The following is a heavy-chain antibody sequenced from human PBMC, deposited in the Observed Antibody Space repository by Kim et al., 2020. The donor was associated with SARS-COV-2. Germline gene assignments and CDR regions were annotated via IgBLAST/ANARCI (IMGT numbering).Heavy chain of an antibody. Sequence: GGSLRLSCAASGFTFDDYTMHWVRQPPGKGLEWVSLVSYDGGITNYADSVKGRFTISRDNSKSSLFLEMHNLRTEDTALYFCAKDFSSDILTGSLDHWG. V-gene: IGHV3-43*01. D-gene: IGHD3-9*01. J-gene: IGHJ1*01. CDR3: AKDFSSDILTGSLDH. CDR1: GFTFDDYT. CDR2: VSYDGGIT.